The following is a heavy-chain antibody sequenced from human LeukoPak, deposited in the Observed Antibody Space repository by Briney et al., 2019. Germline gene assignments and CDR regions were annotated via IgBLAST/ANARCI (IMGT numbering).Heavy chain of an antibody. CDR2: IYYSGST. J-gene: IGHJ2*01. Sequence: SETLSLTCTVSGGSISSSSYYWGWIRQPPGKGLEWIGSIYYSGSTYYNPSLKSRVTISADTSKNQFSLKLSSVTAADTAVYYCARVAITIFGVVPPMDWYFDLWGRGTLVTVSS. CDR1: GGSISSSSYY. CDR3: ARVAITIFGVVPPMDWYFDL. D-gene: IGHD3-3*01. V-gene: IGHV4-39*07.